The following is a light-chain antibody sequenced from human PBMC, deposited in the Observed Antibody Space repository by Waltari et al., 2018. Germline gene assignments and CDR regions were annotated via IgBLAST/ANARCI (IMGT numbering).Light chain of an antibody. CDR3: QQYNSYSRT. CDR2: WAS. CDR1: QSVLYSSNNKNY. J-gene: IGKJ1*01. V-gene: IGKV4-1*01. Sequence: DIVMTQSPDSLAVSLGERATINCKSSQSVLYSSNNKNYLAWYQQKPGQPPKLRIYWASTRESGVPDRFSGSGSGTDFTLTISSLQPDDFATYYCQQYNSYSRTFGQGTKVEIK.